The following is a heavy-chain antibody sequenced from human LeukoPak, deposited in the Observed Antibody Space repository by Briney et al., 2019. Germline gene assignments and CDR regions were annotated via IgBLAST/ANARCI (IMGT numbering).Heavy chain of an antibody. V-gene: IGHV3-23*01. CDR2: ISVSGENT. CDR3: AKYGSGSYYNGLF. Sequence: PGGSLRLSCAASGFTVSSNYMTWVRQAPGKGLQWVSTISVSGENTYYADSVKGRFTISRDISKSTLYLQMNSLRDEDTAIYYCAKYGSGSYYNGLFWGQGTLVTVSS. CDR1: GFTVSSNY. D-gene: IGHD3-10*01. J-gene: IGHJ4*02.